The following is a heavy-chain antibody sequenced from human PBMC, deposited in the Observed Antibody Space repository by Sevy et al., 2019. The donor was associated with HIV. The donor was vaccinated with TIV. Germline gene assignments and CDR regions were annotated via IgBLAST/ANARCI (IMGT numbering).Heavy chain of an antibody. J-gene: IGHJ4*02. CDR3: ARVPTYYYGSATYFDY. CDR1: GYNFASDG. CDR2: IGVYNGNA. V-gene: IGHV1-18*04. Sequence: ASVKVSCKASGYNFASDGFSWVRQAPGQELEWMGWIGVYNGNAKYAQVFQDRFTMTTDTSTSTAYMELRSLRSDDTAVYYCARVPTYYYGSATYFDYWGQGTLVTVSS. D-gene: IGHD3-10*01.